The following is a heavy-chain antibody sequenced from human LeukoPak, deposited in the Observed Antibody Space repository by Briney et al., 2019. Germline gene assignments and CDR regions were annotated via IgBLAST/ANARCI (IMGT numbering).Heavy chain of an antibody. J-gene: IGHJ4*02. CDR2: IYSGGST. CDR1: GFTVSSNY. V-gene: IGHV3-53*01. D-gene: IGHD6-19*01. Sequence: GGSLRLSCAASGFTVSSNYMSWVRQAPGKGLEWVSVIYSGGSTYYAGSVKGRFTISRDNSKNTLYLQMNSLRAEDTAVYYCARERWLALDYWGQGTLVTVSS. CDR3: ARERWLALDY.